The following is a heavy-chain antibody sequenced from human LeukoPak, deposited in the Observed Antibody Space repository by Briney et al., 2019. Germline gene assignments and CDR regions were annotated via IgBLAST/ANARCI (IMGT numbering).Heavy chain of an antibody. CDR1: GGTFSSYT. CDR2: IIPIFGTA. D-gene: IGHD2-15*01. V-gene: IGHV1-69*01. J-gene: IGHJ3*02. Sequence: SVKVSCKASGGTFSSYTISWVRQAPGQGLEWMGGIIPIFGTANYAQKFQGRVTITADESTSTAYMELSSLRSEDTAVYYCARVVVVAATSAFDIWGQGTMVTVSS. CDR3: ARVVVVAATSAFDI.